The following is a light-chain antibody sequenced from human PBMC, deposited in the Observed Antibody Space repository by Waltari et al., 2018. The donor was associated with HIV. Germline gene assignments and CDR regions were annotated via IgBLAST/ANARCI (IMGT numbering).Light chain of an antibody. CDR2: EVT. CDR1: SSAVGGSNY. J-gene: IGLJ2*01. CDR3: SSYAGSNNYVV. Sequence: QSALTQPPSASGSPGQPVTIACTGTSSAVGGSNYVSWYQQYPGKAPKLMIYEVTKRPSGVPDRFSGSKSGNTASLTVSGLQAEDEADYYCSSYAGSNNYVVFGGGTRLTVL. V-gene: IGLV2-8*01.